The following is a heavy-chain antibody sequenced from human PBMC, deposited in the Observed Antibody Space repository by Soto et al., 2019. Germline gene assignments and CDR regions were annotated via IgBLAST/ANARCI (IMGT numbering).Heavy chain of an antibody. V-gene: IGHV3-23*01. J-gene: IGHJ6*02. CDR1: GFTFSSYA. CDR3: TVLFRYYYGMDV. Sequence: GGSLRLSCAASGFTFSSYAMSWVRQAPGKGLEWVSAISGSGGSTYYADSVKGRFTISRDNSKNTLYLQMNSLRAEDTAVYYCTVLFRYYYGMDVWGQGTTVTVSS. D-gene: IGHD3-16*01. CDR2: ISGSGGST.